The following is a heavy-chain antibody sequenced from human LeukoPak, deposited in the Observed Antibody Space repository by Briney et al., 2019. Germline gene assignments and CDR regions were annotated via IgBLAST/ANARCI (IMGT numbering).Heavy chain of an antibody. CDR2: IQYDGSNK. D-gene: IGHD6-13*01. CDR1: GFSFSRFD. CDR3: AKGGTWSDY. J-gene: IGHJ4*02. V-gene: IGHV3-30*02. Sequence: PGGSLRLSCAASGFSFSRFDMNGVGQAPGKGLEWLTFIQYDGSNKYYVDSVKGRFTISRDNSKNTLYLQMDSLRAEDTAVYYCAKGGTWSDYWGQGTLVTVSS.